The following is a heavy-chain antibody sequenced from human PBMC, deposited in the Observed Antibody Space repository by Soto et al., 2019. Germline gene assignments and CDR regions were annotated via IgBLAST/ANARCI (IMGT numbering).Heavy chain of an antibody. Sequence: PVGSLRLSCAASGFTFSSYWMSWVRQAPGKGLEWVANIKQDGSEKYYVDSVKGRFTISRDNAKNSLYLQMNSLRAEDTAVYYCARDHSYYDFWSGYIDWFDPWGQGTLVTVSS. D-gene: IGHD3-3*01. V-gene: IGHV3-7*03. CDR2: IKQDGSEK. J-gene: IGHJ5*02. CDR3: ARDHSYYDFWSGYIDWFDP. CDR1: GFTFSSYW.